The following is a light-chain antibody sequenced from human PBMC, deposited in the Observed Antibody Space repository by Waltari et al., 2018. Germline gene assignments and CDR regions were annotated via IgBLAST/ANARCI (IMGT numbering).Light chain of an antibody. V-gene: IGLV2-23*02. CDR3: SSYISSTSVI. CDR2: EVN. Sequence: QSALTQPASVSGSPGQSITISCTGTRSDVGNYNLVSWYQQHPGKAPKLMISEVNKLPSGVSKRFSGSNSGNTPSLTISWLQSEDEASYYCSSYISSTSVIFGGGTKLTVL. CDR1: RSDVGNYNL. J-gene: IGLJ2*01.